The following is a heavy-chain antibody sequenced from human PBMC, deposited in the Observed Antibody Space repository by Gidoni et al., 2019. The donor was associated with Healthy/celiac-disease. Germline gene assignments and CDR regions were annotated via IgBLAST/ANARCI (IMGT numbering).Heavy chain of an antibody. CDR1: GYTFTSYD. J-gene: IGHJ6*02. Sequence: QVQLVHSGAEVKKPGASVKVSCKASGYTFTSYDLSWVRLAPGQGLEWMGWTSAYNGNKNYAQKLQGIVTMTTDTSTRTAYMELRSLRSDDTAVYYCARDERHHLGFGELLAANYYYYGMDVWGQGTTVTVSS. D-gene: IGHD3-10*01. V-gene: IGHV1-18*04. CDR2: TSAYNGNK. CDR3: ARDERHHLGFGELLAANYYYYGMDV.